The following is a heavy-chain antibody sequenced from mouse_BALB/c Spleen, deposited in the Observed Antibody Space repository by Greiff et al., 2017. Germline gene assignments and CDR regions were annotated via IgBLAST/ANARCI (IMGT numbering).Heavy chain of an antibody. V-gene: IGHV1-84*02. CDR1: GYTFTDYY. J-gene: IGHJ1*01. D-gene: IGHD2-1*01. CDR2: IYPGSGNT. CDR3: ARNYGNYVGYFDV. Sequence: QVHVKQSGPELVKPGASVKISCKASGYTFTDYYINWVKQKPGQGLEWIGWIYPGSGNTKYNEKFKGKATLTVDTSSSTAYMQLSSLTSEDTAVYFCARNYGNYVGYFDVWGAGTTVTVSS.